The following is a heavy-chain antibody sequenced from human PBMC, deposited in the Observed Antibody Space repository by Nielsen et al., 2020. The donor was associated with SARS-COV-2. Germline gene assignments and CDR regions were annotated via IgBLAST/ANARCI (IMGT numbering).Heavy chain of an antibody. V-gene: IGHV3-48*01. D-gene: IGHD3-22*01. Sequence: GSLKISCAASGFTFSSYSMNWVRQAPGKGLEWVSYISTGSKTIHYADSVNGRFTISRDNAKNSLYLQMNSLTVEDTAVYYCASAASSSWKSATVWGQGTTVTVSS. J-gene: IGHJ6*02. CDR2: ISTGSKTI. CDR1: GFTFSSYS. CDR3: ASAASSSWKSATV.